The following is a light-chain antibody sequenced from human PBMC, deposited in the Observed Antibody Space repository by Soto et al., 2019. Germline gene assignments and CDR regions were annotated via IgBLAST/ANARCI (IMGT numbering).Light chain of an antibody. J-gene: IGLJ3*02. CDR3: SSYAGSNNWL. V-gene: IGLV2-8*01. CDR1: STDVGNYNY. Sequence: QAVLTQPPSASGSPGQSLTISCTGTSTDVGNYNYVSWYQQHPGKAPKLMISDVNRRPSGVPDRFSGSKSGNTASLTVSGLQAEDEADYYCSSYAGSNNWLFGGGTKLTVL. CDR2: DVN.